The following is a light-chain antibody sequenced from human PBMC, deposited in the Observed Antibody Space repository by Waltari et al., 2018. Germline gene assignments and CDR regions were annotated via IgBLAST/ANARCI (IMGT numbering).Light chain of an antibody. CDR2: DVF. CDR3: NSYAGSSSWV. Sequence: QSALTHPASVSGPPGQSITLPCTRTSSDVGFYNYVSWYQHHPGKAPKLILYDVFARPSGVSNRFSGSKSGNTSSLTISVLQAEDEADYYCNSYAGSSSWVFGGGTKLTVL. J-gene: IGLJ3*02. V-gene: IGLV2-14*03. CDR1: SSDVGFYNY.